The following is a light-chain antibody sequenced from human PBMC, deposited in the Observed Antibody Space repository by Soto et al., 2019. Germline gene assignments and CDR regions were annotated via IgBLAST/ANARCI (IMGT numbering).Light chain of an antibody. Sequence: EIVLTQYPATLSLSPGERATLSCWASQSVSSYLAWYQQKPGQAPRLLIYDASNRATDVPPRFRGSGSGTDFILAISSLEPEDFAVYYCQQRSSWPLTFGGGTKVEI. CDR3: QQRSSWPLT. CDR2: DAS. CDR1: QSVSSY. J-gene: IGKJ4*02. V-gene: IGKV3-11*01.